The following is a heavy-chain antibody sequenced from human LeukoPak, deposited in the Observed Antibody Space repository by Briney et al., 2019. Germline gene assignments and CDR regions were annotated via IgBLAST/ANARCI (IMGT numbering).Heavy chain of an antibody. D-gene: IGHD5-24*01. CDR1: GFTFSDYH. CDR2: IRSSSSDI. V-gene: IGHV3-11*03. J-gene: IGHJ3*01. CDR3: AKDIQLST. Sequence: GGSLRLSCAASGFTFSDYHMSWIRQAPGKGLEWVSYIRSSSSDINYADSVRGRFTISRDNSKNTLSLQMNSLRVEDTAIYYCAKDIQLSTWGLGTMVTVSS.